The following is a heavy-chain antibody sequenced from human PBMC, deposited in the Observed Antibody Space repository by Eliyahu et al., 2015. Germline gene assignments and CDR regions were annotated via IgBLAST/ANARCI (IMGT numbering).Heavy chain of an antibody. Sequence: EVQLVESGGGLIQPGGSLRLSCAASGFTVSSNYMSWVRQAPGKGLEWVSVIYSGGSTYYADSVKGRFTISRDNSKNTLYLQMNSLRAEDTAVYYCASSPGIAVAGPHFDYWGQGTLVTVSS. D-gene: IGHD6-19*01. CDR3: ASSPGIAVAGPHFDY. CDR2: IYSGGST. J-gene: IGHJ4*02. V-gene: IGHV3-53*01. CDR1: GFTVSSNY.